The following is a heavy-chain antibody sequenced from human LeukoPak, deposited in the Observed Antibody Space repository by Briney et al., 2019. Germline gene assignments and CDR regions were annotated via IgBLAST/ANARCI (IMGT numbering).Heavy chain of an antibody. Sequence: GASVKVSCKASGGTFSSYAISWVRQAPGQGLEWMGGIIPIFGTANYAQKFQGRVTITTDESTSTAYTELSSLRSEDTAVYYCALSTFDDSSGYYPYWGQGTLVTVSS. J-gene: IGHJ4*02. CDR3: ALSTFDDSSGYYPY. CDR1: GGTFSSYA. V-gene: IGHV1-69*05. CDR2: IIPIFGTA. D-gene: IGHD3-22*01.